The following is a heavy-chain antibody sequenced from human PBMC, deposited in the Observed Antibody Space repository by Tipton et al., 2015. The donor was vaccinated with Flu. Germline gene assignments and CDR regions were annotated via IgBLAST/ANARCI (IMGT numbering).Heavy chain of an antibody. CDR1: GGSISSSSYY. J-gene: IGHJ5*02. D-gene: IGHD4-17*01. Sequence: TLSLTCTVSGGSISSSSYYWTWIRQPAGKGLEWIGQIYTSGSTKYNPSLKSRVTMSLDTSKSQFSLKMSSVTAADTATYYCARDFGDLNWFDPWGQGTLVTVSS. CDR2: IYTSGST. CDR3: ARDFGDLNWFDP. V-gene: IGHV4-61*09.